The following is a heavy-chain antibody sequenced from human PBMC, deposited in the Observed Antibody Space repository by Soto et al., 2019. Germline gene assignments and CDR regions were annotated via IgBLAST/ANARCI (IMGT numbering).Heavy chain of an antibody. V-gene: IGHV4-61*08. CDR2: IYYSGST. CDR3: ARENPDGGGYDHYCDQIDV. D-gene: IGHD5-12*01. Sequence: SETLSLTCTVSGGAISSGGYYWTWIRQHPGKGLEWIGYIYYSGSTNYNPSLKSRVTISVDTSKNQFSLKLSSVSAADTAVYYCARENPDGGGYDHYCDQIDVRRQVSTVLVSS. J-gene: IGHJ6*02. CDR1: GGAISSGGYY.